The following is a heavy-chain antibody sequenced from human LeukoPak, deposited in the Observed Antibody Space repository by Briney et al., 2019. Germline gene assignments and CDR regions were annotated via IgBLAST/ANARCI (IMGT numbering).Heavy chain of an antibody. Sequence: TSETLSLTCTVSGGSISHYYWNWVRQPPAKGLEWIGRIFTTGITNYKSSLKSRVTMSVDTSKNQFSLNLTSVTAADTAVYYCARESSGTYYNPLGYMDVWGKGTTVTVSS. D-gene: IGHD3-10*01. J-gene: IGHJ6*03. CDR1: GGSISHYY. CDR3: ARESSGTYYNPLGYMDV. V-gene: IGHV4-4*07. CDR2: IFTTGIT.